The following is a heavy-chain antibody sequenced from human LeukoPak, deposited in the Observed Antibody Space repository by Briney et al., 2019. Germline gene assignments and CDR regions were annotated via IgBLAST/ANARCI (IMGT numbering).Heavy chain of an antibody. CDR3: AKDQTPMIVVVTLDY. CDR2: IRYDGSNK. V-gene: IGHV3-30*02. J-gene: IGHJ4*02. CDR1: GFTFSSYG. Sequence: GGSLRLSCAASGFTFSSYGMHWVRQAPGKGLEWVAFIRYDGSNKYYADSVKGRFTISRDNSKNTLYLQMNSLRAEDTAVYYCAKDQTPMIVVVTLDYWGQGTLVTVSS. D-gene: IGHD3-22*01.